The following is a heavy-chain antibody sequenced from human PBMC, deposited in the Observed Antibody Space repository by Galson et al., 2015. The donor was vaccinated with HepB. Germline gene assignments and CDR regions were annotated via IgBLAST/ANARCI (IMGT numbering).Heavy chain of an antibody. CDR1: GFSLETRSVA. V-gene: IGHV2-5*02. J-gene: IGHJ4*02. Sequence: PALVKPTQTLTLTCTFAGFSLETRSVAVAWFRLPPGKALEWLGLVYWAADKSYRTSLKNGITITRDTSKNEVVLTLTNMDTVDPATYFCTYRRDTSSGFAYWAQGTLVIGSS. CDR2: VYWAADK. D-gene: IGHD2-21*01. CDR3: TYRRDTSSGFAY.